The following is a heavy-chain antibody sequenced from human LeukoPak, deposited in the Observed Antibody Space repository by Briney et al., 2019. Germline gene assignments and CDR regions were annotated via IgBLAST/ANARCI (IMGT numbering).Heavy chain of an antibody. D-gene: IGHD1-26*01. CDR3: ARAPSGSYYDWFDP. V-gene: IGHV1-18*01. CDR2: ISAYNGNT. Sequence: ASVKVSCKASGGTFSSYAISWVRQAPGQGLEWMGWISAYNGNTNYAQKLQGRVTMTTDTSTSTAYMELRSLRSDDTAVYYCARAPSGSYYDWFDPWGQGTLVTVSS. CDR1: GGTFSSYA. J-gene: IGHJ5*02.